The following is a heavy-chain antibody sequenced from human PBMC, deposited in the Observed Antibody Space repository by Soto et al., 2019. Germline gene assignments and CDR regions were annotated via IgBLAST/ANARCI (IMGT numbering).Heavy chain of an antibody. V-gene: IGHV1-69*06. Sequence: QLQLVQSGAEVQKPGSSVKVSCRASGGTLRSYAISRVRHAAGQGLVWMGGIIPIFGTANYAQKFQGRVTITADKATSTAYRELSKLRFEDKTVYYCAGGGEGYKTPGWFDPWGQGTLVTVSS. CDR1: GGTLRSYA. J-gene: IGHJ5*02. CDR2: IIPIFGTA. D-gene: IGHD3-16*01. CDR3: AGGGEGYKTPGWFDP.